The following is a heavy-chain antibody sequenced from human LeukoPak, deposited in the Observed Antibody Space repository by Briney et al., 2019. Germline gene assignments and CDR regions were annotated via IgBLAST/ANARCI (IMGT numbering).Heavy chain of an antibody. CDR2: IYNSDNS. CDR3: ARGPYTSGWFSFDY. J-gene: IGHJ4*02. V-gene: IGHV4-59*10. Sequence: SETLSLTCVVYGGSFSGYYWSWIRQPAGRGLEWIGRIYNSDNSDYNPSLKSRVTMSVDTSKNQFSLKLSSVTAADTAVYYCARGPYTSGWFSFDYWGQGTLVTVSS. CDR1: GGSFSGYY. D-gene: IGHD6-19*01.